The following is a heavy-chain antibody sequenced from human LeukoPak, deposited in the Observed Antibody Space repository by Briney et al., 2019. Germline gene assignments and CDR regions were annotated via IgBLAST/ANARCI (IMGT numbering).Heavy chain of an antibody. CDR1: GYSFTSYD. CDR3: AMDKVGADACDM. J-gene: IGHJ3*02. D-gene: IGHD5-12*01. CDR2: MNPNSGNT. Sequence: ASVKVSCKASGYSFTSYDINWVRQATGQGLEWMGWMNPNSGNTGYAQKFQGRVTITRNTSISTAYMELSSLRSEDTAVYYCAMDKVGADACDMWGQGTMVTVSS. V-gene: IGHV1-8*03.